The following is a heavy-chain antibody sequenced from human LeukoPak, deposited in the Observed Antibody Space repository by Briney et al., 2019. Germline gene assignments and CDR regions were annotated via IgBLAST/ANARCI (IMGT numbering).Heavy chain of an antibody. J-gene: IGHJ5*02. D-gene: IGHD3-10*01. CDR2: IKSKTDGGTT. CDR3: TTVSGFDNWFDP. V-gene: IGHV3-15*01. Sequence: GGSLRLSCAASGFTFSSYAMSWVRQAPGKGLEWVGRIKSKTDGGTTDYAAPVKGRFTISRDDSKDTLYLQMNSLKTEDTAVYYCTTVSGFDNWFDPWGQGTLVTVSS. CDR1: GFTFSSYA.